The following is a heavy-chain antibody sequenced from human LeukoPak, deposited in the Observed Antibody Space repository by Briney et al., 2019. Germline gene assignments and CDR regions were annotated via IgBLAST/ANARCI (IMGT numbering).Heavy chain of an antibody. CDR1: GFTFSYCW. CDR3: ARPPPRRDGSGWNYFDY. J-gene: IGHJ4*02. V-gene: IGHV3-7*04. CDR2: IKQDGSEK. Sequence: GGSLRLFCAASGFTFSYCWMSWVRQAPGKGPEWVANIKQDGSEKNYVDSVKGRFTISRDNAKNSLYLQMNSLRAEDTAVYYCARPPPRRDGSGWNYFDYWGQGTLVTVSS. D-gene: IGHD6-19*01.